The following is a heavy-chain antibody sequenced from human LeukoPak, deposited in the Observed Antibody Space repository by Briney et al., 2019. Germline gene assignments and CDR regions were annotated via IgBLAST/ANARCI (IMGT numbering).Heavy chain of an antibody. D-gene: IGHD2-2*01. Sequence: ASVKVSCKASGYTFTGYYMHWVRQAPGQGLEWMGWINPNSGGTNYAQKFQGRVTLTEDTSTDTAYMELSSLSSADTAMYYCALNAYCSSNSCWGNYYYYYMDFWGKGTTVTVSS. J-gene: IGHJ6*03. CDR2: INPNSGGT. CDR1: GYTFTGYY. CDR3: ALNAYCSSNSCWGNYYYYYMDF. V-gene: IGHV1-2*02.